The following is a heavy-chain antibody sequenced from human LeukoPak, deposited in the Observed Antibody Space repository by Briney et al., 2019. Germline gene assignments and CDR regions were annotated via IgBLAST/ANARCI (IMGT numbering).Heavy chain of an antibody. CDR3: AREGGAGGYFDY. V-gene: IGHV3-7*03. Sequence: GGSLRLSCAGSGFTFSSHWMSWVRQAPGKGLAWVANIKQDGSEKYFVDSVKGRFTISRDNAKNSLYLQMNSLRAEDTAVYYCAREGGAGGYFDYWGQGTLVTVSS. J-gene: IGHJ4*02. D-gene: IGHD3-16*01. CDR2: IKQDGSEK. CDR1: GFTFSSHW.